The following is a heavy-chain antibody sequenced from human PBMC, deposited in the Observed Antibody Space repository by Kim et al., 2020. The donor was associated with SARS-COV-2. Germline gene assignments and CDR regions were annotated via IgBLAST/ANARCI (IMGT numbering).Heavy chain of an antibody. Sequence: ASVKVSCKASGYTFTSYDMHWVRQAPGQRLEWMGWINAGNGNTNYSQKFQGRVTITRDTSTSTAYMELSSLRSEDTAVYYCARATRGINPRSYCYYGMDVWGERATFSASS. D-gene: IGHD3-10*01. V-gene: IGHV1-3*01. CDR3: ARATRGINPRSYCYYGMDV. J-gene: IGHJ6*04. CDR1: GYTFTSYD. CDR2: INAGNGNT.